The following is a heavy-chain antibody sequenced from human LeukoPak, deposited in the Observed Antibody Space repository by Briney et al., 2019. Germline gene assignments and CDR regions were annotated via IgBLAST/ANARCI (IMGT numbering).Heavy chain of an antibody. V-gene: IGHV3-48*04. Sequence: GGSLRLSCAASGFAFSSYAMSWVRQAPGKGLEWVSYISSSGSTLYYADSVKGRITISRDNAKNSLYLQMNSLRAEDTAVYYCARRRYNWNAIDYWGQGTLVTVSS. D-gene: IGHD1-20*01. CDR2: ISSSGSTL. J-gene: IGHJ4*02. CDR3: ARRRYNWNAIDY. CDR1: GFAFSSYA.